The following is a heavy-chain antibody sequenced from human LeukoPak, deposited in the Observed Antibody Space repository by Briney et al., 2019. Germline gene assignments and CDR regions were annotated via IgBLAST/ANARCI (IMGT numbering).Heavy chain of an antibody. CDR1: GGTFSSYA. J-gene: IGHJ4*02. V-gene: IGHV1-69*05. D-gene: IGHD6-13*01. CDR3: ARLAAAGFGYFDY. CDR2: IIPIFGIA. Sequence: ASVKVSCKASGGTFSSYAISWVRQAPGQGLEWMGGIIPIFGIANYAQKFQGRVTITTDESTSTAYMELSSLRSEDTAVYYCARLAAAGFGYFDYWGQGTLVTVSS.